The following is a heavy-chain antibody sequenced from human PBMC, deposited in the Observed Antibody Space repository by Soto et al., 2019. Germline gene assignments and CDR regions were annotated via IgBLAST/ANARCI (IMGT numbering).Heavy chain of an antibody. V-gene: IGHV3-7*05. CDR2: IKQDGSEK. CDR3: ARVSDRDYGASFDY. CDR1: GFTFSSYW. J-gene: IGHJ4*02. D-gene: IGHD4-17*01. Sequence: GGSLRLSCAASGFTFSSYWMSWVRQAPGKGLEWVANIKQDGSEKYYVDSVKGRFTISRDNAKNSLYLQMNSLRAEDTAVYYCARVSDRDYGASFDYWGQGTLVTVSS.